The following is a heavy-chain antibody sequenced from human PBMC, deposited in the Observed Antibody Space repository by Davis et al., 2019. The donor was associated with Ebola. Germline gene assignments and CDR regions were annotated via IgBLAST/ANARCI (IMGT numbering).Heavy chain of an antibody. J-gene: IGHJ3*02. CDR2: IYYSGST. Sequence: MPSETLSLTCTVSGGSISSYYWSWIRQPPGKGLEWIGYIYYSGSTNYNPSLKSRVTISVDTSKNQFSLKLSSVTAADTAVYYCARQSVTIFGVVIIGAFDIWGQGTMVAVSS. CDR1: GGSISSYY. V-gene: IGHV4-59*08. CDR3: ARQSVTIFGVVIIGAFDI. D-gene: IGHD3-3*01.